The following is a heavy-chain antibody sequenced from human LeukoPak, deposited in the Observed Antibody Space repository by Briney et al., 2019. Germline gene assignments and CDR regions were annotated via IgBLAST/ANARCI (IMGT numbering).Heavy chain of an antibody. CDR3: ASTGDSSGYYYDY. CDR1: GGSFSGYY. Sequence: SSETLSLTCAVYGGSFSGYYWSWIRQPPGKGLEWIGEINHSGSTNYNPSLKSRVTISVGTSKNQFSLKLSSVTAADTAVYYCASTGDSSGYYYDYWGQGTLVTVSS. CDR2: INHSGST. D-gene: IGHD3-22*01. V-gene: IGHV4-34*01. J-gene: IGHJ4*02.